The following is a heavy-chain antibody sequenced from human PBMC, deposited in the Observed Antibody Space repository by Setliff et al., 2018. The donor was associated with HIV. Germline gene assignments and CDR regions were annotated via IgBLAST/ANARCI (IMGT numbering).Heavy chain of an antibody. D-gene: IGHD2-2*01. J-gene: IGHJ4*02. CDR2: INPYNAKT. Sequence: ASVKVSCKASGYSFRNYGVTWVRQAPGQGLEWLGWINPYNAKTNYAQNLQDRVTMTTDTSTSTAYMELRSLTSDDTAVYYCARDSGALYCSSTSCYAYWGQGTVVTV. CDR3: ARDSGALYCSSTSCYAY. V-gene: IGHV1-18*01. CDR1: GYSFRNYG.